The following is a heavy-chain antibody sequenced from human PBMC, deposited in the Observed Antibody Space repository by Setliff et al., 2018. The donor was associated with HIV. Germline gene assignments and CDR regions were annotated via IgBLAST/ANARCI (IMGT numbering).Heavy chain of an antibody. CDR3: ARQFPPYHSGAHYSDL. J-gene: IGHJ5*02. Sequence: SETLSLTCAVYGGSFSDYYWSWIRQPPGKGLEWIGLIYYSGSTNYSPSLKSRVTISVDSSKNQFSLKLTSVTAADAAIYYCARQFPPYHSGAHYSDLWSQGTLVTVSS. CDR1: GGSFSDYY. V-gene: IGHV4-59*01. D-gene: IGHD6-19*01. CDR2: IYYSGST.